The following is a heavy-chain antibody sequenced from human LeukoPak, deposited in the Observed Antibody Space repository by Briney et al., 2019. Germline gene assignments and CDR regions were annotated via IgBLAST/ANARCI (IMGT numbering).Heavy chain of an antibody. CDR3: ARVGGWYQYYFDY. Sequence: ASVNVSCKASGYTFTNYHIYWVRQAPGQGLEWMGMITPSDGSTNYAQKFQGRITMTRDMSTSIVYMELSSLRSEDTAVYYCARVGGWYQYYFDYWGQGTLVTVSS. J-gene: IGHJ4*02. CDR2: ITPSDGST. V-gene: IGHV1-46*01. D-gene: IGHD6-19*01. CDR1: GYTFTNYH.